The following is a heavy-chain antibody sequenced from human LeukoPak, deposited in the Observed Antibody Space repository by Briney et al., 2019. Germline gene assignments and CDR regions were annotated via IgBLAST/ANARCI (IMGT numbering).Heavy chain of an antibody. D-gene: IGHD3-3*01. CDR1: DASISSSY. V-gene: IGHV4-4*07. J-gene: IGHJ2*01. CDR2: IYTSTRT. CDR3: ARGGLEWQRFSYWYFDL. Sequence: SETLSLTCTVLDASISSSYWTWIRRPAGKGLKWMGRIYTSTRTNYKPPLTSRVTMSVDTSKNQFSLKLSSVTAADTAVYYCARGGLEWQRFSYWYFDLWGRGTLVTVSS.